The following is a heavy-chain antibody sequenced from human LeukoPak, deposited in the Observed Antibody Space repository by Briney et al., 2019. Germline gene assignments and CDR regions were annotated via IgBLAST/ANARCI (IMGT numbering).Heavy chain of an antibody. CDR2: ISYDGSNK. CDR3: ARDSSGWHH. D-gene: IGHD6-19*01. Sequence: GRSLRLSCAASGFTFSSYAMHWVRQAPGKGLEWVAVISYDGSNKYYADSVKGRFTISRDNSKNTLYLQMNSLRAEDTAVYYCARDSSGWHHWGQGTLVTVPS. V-gene: IGHV3-30-3*01. J-gene: IGHJ4*02. CDR1: GFTFSSYA.